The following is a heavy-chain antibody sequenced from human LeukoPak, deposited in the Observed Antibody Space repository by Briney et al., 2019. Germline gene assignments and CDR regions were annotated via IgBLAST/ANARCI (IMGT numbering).Heavy chain of an antibody. CDR3: ARGTTYYYGSGSYYTKPDAFDI. D-gene: IGHD3-10*01. CDR1: GGSISSGGYS. V-gene: IGHV4-30-2*01. J-gene: IGHJ3*02. Sequence: PSETLSLTCAVSGGSISSGGYSWSWTRQPPGKGLEWIGYIYHSGSTYYNPSLKSRVTISVDRSKNQFSLKLSSVTAADTAVYYCARGTTYYYGSGSYYTKPDAFDIWGQGTMVTVSS. CDR2: IYHSGST.